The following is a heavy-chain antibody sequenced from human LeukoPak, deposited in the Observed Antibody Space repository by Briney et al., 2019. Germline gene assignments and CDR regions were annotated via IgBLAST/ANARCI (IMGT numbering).Heavy chain of an antibody. CDR1: GFTFRSYN. V-gene: IGHV3-48*01. D-gene: IGHD3-10*02. Sequence: GGSLRLSCAASGFTFRSYNMNWVRQAPGKGLEWVSYITTSSNIIYYADSVKGRFTISRDNAKNSLYLDMNSLRAEDTTVYYCARARGSYYVAYYMDVWGKGTTVTVSS. CDR2: ITTSSNII. J-gene: IGHJ6*03. CDR3: ARARGSYYVAYYMDV.